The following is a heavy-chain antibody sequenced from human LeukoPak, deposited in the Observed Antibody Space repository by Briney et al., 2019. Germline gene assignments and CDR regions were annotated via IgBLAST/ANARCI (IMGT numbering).Heavy chain of an antibody. D-gene: IGHD3-22*01. J-gene: IGHJ4*02. CDR3: ARENFDYYDSSGSRGGFDY. Sequence: PGGSLRLSCAASGFTFSSYSMNWVRQAPGKGLEWVSSISSSSSYIYYADSVKGRFTISRDNAKNSLYLQMNSLRAEDTAVYYCARENFDYYDSSGSRGGFDYWGQGTLVTVSS. V-gene: IGHV3-21*01. CDR1: GFTFSSYS. CDR2: ISSSSSYI.